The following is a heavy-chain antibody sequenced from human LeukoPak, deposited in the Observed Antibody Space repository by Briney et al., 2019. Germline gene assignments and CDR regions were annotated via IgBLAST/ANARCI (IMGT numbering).Heavy chain of an antibody. CDR2: INPNSGGT. D-gene: IGHD1-26*01. V-gene: IGHV1-2*02. Sequence: EASVKVSCKASGYTFTGYYMHWVRQAPGQGLEWMGWINPNSGGTNYAQKFQGRVTMTRDTSISTAYMELSRLRSDDTAVYYCAGRSQYSRNWFDPWGQGTLVTVSS. CDR3: AGRSQYSRNWFDP. J-gene: IGHJ5*02. CDR1: GYTFTGYY.